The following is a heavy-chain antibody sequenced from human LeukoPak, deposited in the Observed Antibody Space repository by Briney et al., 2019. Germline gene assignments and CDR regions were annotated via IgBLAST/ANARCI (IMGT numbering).Heavy chain of an antibody. J-gene: IGHJ4*02. Sequence: SETLSLTCAVHGGSFRGSYWSWIRQPPGKGPEWIGEINHSGRTNYNPTLKSRVTMSVDTSKNQFSQNLSSVAAADTAVYHCAIVSSGWYTSVYWGQGTLVTVSS. D-gene: IGHD6-19*01. V-gene: IGHV4-34*01. CDR1: GGSFRGSY. CDR3: AIVSSGWYTSVY. CDR2: INHSGRT.